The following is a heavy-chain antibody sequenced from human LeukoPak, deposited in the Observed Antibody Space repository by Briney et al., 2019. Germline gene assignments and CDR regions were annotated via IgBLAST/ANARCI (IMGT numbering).Heavy chain of an antibody. D-gene: IGHD6-6*01. V-gene: IGHV3-53*01. J-gene: IGHJ4*02. Sequence: GGSLRLSCAASGFTVSSNYMCWVRQAPGKGLEWVSVIYSGGSTYYADSVKGRFTISRDNSKNTLYLQMNSLRAEDTAVYYCARETSSSSGLDYWGQGTLVTVSS. CDR3: ARETSSSSGLDY. CDR2: IYSGGST. CDR1: GFTVSSNY.